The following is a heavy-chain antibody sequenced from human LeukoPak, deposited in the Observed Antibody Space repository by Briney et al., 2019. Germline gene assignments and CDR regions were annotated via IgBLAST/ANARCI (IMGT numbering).Heavy chain of an antibody. CDR2: IYYSGST. J-gene: IGHJ1*01. V-gene: IGHV4-59*01. D-gene: IGHD1-26*01. CDR1: GGSISSYY. Sequence: SSETLSLTCTVSGGSISSYYWSWIRQPPGKGLEWIGYIYYSGSTNYNPSLKSRVTISVDTSKNQFSLKLSSVTAADTAVYYCARARGSSIQHWGQGTLVTVSS. CDR3: ARARGSSIQH.